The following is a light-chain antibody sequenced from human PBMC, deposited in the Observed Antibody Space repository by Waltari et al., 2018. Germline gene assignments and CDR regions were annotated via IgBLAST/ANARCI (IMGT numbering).Light chain of an antibody. CDR2: VAS. CDR1: QSVRSY. V-gene: IGKV3-11*01. J-gene: IGKJ4*01. CDR3: QHRGNWPFT. Sequence: EIVLTQSPATLSLSPGERATLSCRDSQSVRSYLAWYQQEAGQAPRLLIYVASTRATGNPARFSGSVSGTDFTLTITSLEPEDFAVYYCQHRGNWPFTFGGGAKVEIK.